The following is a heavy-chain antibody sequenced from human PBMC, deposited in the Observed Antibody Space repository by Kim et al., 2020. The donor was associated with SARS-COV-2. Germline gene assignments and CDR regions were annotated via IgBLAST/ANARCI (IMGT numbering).Heavy chain of an antibody. V-gene: IGHV5-10-1*01. J-gene: IGHJ4*02. Sequence: PSCQGHVTISADKSISTAYLQWSSLKASDTAMYYCARHESASSSWYYFDYWGQGTLVTVSS. D-gene: IGHD6-13*01. CDR3: ARHESASSSWYYFDY.